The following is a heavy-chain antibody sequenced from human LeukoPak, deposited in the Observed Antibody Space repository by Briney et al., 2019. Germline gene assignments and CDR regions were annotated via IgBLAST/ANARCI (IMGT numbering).Heavy chain of an antibody. CDR3: ARGEAARRYYYYYGMDV. CDR1: GGSFSGYY. J-gene: IGHJ6*02. D-gene: IGHD6-6*01. V-gene: IGHV4-34*01. Sequence: SETLSLTCAVYGGSFSGYYWSWIRQPPGKGLEWIGDINHSGSTNYNPSLKSRVTISVDTSKNQFSLKLSSVTAADTAVYYCARGEAARRYYYYYGMDVWGQGTTVTVSS. CDR2: INHSGST.